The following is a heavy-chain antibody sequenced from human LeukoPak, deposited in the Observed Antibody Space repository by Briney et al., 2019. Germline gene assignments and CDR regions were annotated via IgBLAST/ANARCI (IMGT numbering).Heavy chain of an antibody. D-gene: IGHD6-19*01. CDR2: TYYRAKWYD. CDR3: ARDLGTSGWYTFDF. Sequence: SQTLSLTCAISGDSVSSKNGAWNWIRQSPSRGLEWLGRTYYRAKWYDEYADSVKGRITISPDTSKNQFSLHVYSVTPEDTAVYYCARDLGTSGWYTFDFWGQGTLVTVSS. J-gene: IGHJ5*01. CDR1: GDSVSSKNGA. V-gene: IGHV6-1*01.